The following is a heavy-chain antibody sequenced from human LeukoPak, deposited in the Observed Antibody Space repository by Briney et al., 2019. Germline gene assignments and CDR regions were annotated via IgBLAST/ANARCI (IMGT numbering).Heavy chain of an antibody. CDR3: AKRIQSAMAMGY. CDR2: ISGSGGST. V-gene: IGHV3-23*01. CDR1: GFTFSNYA. D-gene: IGHD5-18*01. Sequence: GGSLRLSCAASGFTFSNYALSWVRQAPGKGLEWVSDISGSGGSTYYADSVKGRFTISRDNSKNTMYLQMNSLRAEDTAVYYCAKRIQSAMAMGYWGQGTLVTVYS. J-gene: IGHJ4*02.